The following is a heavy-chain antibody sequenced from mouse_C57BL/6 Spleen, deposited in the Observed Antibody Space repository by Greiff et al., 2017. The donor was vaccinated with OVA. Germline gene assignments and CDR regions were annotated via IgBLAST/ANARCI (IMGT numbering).Heavy chain of an antibody. D-gene: IGHD1-1*01. CDR3: ARGENYYGSKDY. J-gene: IGHJ2*01. CDR1: GYTFTDYY. V-gene: IGHV1-19*01. Sequence: EVKLQESGPVLVKPGASVKMSCKASGYTFTDYYMNWVKQSHGKSLEWIGVINPYNGGTSYNQKFKGKATLTVDKSSSTAYMELNSLTSEDSAVYYCARGENYYGSKDYWGQGTTLTVSS. CDR2: INPYNGGT.